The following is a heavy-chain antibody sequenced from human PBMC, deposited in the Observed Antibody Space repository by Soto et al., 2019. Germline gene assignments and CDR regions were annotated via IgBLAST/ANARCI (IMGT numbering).Heavy chain of an antibody. D-gene: IGHD3-22*01. Sequence: QITLKESGPTLVKPTQTLTLTCTFSGFSLTTSGVGVGWIRQPPGKALDWLALIYWDDDKRYSPFLKSRLTITKDTSKNQVVLTMTNMDPVDTATYYCAHWTYYDSSGYVNYFDYWGQGTLVTVSS. V-gene: IGHV2-5*02. CDR1: GFSLTTSGVG. CDR2: IYWDDDK. CDR3: AHWTYYDSSGYVNYFDY. J-gene: IGHJ4*02.